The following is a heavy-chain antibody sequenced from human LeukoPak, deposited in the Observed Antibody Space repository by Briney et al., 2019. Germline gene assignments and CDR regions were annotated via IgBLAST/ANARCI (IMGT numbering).Heavy chain of an antibody. J-gene: IGHJ4*02. V-gene: IGHV4-38-2*02. D-gene: IGHD3-3*01. Sequence: SETLSLTCTVSGYSISSGYYWGWIRQPPGKGLEWIGSIYYSGSTYYNPSLKCRVPISVDTSKNHFSLKLSSVTAADTAVYYCARLTIFGVVTNDHWGQGTLVTVSS. CDR2: IYYSGST. CDR1: GYSISSGYY. CDR3: ARLTIFGVVTNDH.